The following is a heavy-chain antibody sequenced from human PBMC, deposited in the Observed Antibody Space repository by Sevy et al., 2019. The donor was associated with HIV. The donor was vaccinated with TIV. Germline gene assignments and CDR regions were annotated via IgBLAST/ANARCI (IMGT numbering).Heavy chain of an antibody. Sequence: ASVKVSCKASGYTFTSYGISWVRQAPGQGLEWMGWISAYNGNTNYAQKLQGRVTMTTDTSTSTAYMEMRSLRYDDTAVYYCARDLGRRYFDWLLGYYYYGMDVWGQGTTVTVSS. CDR3: ARDLGRRYFDWLLGYYYYGMDV. J-gene: IGHJ6*02. CDR2: ISAYNGNT. CDR1: GYTFTSYG. D-gene: IGHD3-9*01. V-gene: IGHV1-18*01.